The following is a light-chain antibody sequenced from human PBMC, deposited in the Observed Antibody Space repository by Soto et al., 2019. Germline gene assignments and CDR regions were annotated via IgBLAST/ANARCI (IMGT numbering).Light chain of an antibody. J-gene: IGLJ2*01. Sequence: QSALTQPASVSGSPGQSIVICCTGTSNDVGSSNLVSWYQQHPGKVPQLLIYEVTQRPSGVASRFSGSKSGNTAALTISGLQAADEAEDFCCSYSAGITSGLFGGGTKLTVL. V-gene: IGLV2-23*02. CDR2: EVT. CDR3: CSYSAGITSGL. CDR1: SNDVGSSNL.